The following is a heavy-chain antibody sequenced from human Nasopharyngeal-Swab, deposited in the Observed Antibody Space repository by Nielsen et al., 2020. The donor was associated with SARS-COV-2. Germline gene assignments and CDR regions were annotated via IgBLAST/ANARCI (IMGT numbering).Heavy chain of an antibody. CDR1: GGTFSSYA. CDR3: ARYSSSWLYYYGMDV. D-gene: IGHD6-13*01. CDR2: ITPIFGTA. J-gene: IGHJ6*02. Sequence: SVKVSCKASGGTFSSYAISWVRQAPGQGLEWVGGITPIFGTANYAQKFQGRVTITADESTSTAYMELSSLRSEDTAVYYCARYSSSWLYYYGMDVWGQGTTVTVSS. V-gene: IGHV1-69*13.